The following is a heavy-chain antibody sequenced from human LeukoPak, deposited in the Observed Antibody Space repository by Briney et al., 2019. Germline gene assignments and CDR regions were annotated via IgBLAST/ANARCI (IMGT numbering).Heavy chain of an antibody. D-gene: IGHD4-11*01. V-gene: IGHV1-46*01. J-gene: IGHJ5*02. Sequence: ASVKVSCKASGYTFTSYYMHWVRQAPGQGLEWMGIINPSGGSTSYAQKFQGRVTMTRDTSTSTVYMELSSLRSDDTAVYYCARESGGGYSNYNWFDPWGQGTLVTVSS. CDR1: GYTFTSYY. CDR3: ARESGGGYSNYNWFDP. CDR2: INPSGGST.